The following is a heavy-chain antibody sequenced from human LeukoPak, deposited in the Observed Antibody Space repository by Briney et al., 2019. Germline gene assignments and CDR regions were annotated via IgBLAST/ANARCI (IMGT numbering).Heavy chain of an antibody. J-gene: IGHJ6*03. CDR1: GGSISRYY. V-gene: IGHV4-59*01. CDR2: IYYSGST. D-gene: IGHD5-18*01. Sequence: SETLSLTCTVSGGSISRYYWRWIRQPPGKGLEGIGYIYYSGSTNYNPSLKSRVTISVDTSKNQFSLKLSSVTAADTAVYYCARANPVQLWRKAYYYYMDVWGKGTTVTISS. CDR3: ARANPVQLWRKAYYYYMDV.